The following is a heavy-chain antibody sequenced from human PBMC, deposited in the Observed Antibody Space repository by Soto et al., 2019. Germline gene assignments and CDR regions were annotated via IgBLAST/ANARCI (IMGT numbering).Heavy chain of an antibody. V-gene: IGHV4-39*01. CDR1: GGCMSCRTHL. D-gene: IGHD2-21*02. Sequence: EAQPVPCNDAGGCMSCRTHLWGWIRQPPGQGLEWIGSIYYSGSNYYNPSLKSRVTISVDTSKKLFSLQLKSVTAADTAGYYCARHGYSRDCYNFNYWGQGTLASVSS. CDR3: ARHGYSRDCYNFNY. CDR2: IYYSGSN. J-gene: IGHJ4*02.